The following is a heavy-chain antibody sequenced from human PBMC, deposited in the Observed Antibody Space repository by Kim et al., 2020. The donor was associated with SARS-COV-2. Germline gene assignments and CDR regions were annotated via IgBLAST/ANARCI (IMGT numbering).Heavy chain of an antibody. CDR2: IDPSDSYT. CDR1: GYSFTSYW. Sequence: GESLKISCKGSGYSFTSYWISWVRQMPGKGLEWMGRIDPSDSYTNYSPSFQGHVTISADKSISTAYLQWSSLKASDTAMYYCAKLRRNYYGSVWYFDLWGRGTLVTVSS. D-gene: IGHD3-10*01. CDR3: AKLRRNYYGSVWYFDL. V-gene: IGHV5-10-1*01. J-gene: IGHJ2*01.